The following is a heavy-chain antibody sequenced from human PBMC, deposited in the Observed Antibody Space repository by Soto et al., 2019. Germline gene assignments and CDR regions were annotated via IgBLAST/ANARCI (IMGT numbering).Heavy chain of an antibody. CDR1: GYTFSSNG. D-gene: IGHD3-16*02. Sequence: ASVKVSCKTSGYTFSSNGINWVRQAPGQGLEWMGWISADNGNTNYAQKFQGRVTMTTDTSTSTAYMELRSLRSDDTAVYYCARDIFGGVIGAFDYWGQGTLVTVSS. V-gene: IGHV1-18*01. CDR2: ISADNGNT. J-gene: IGHJ4*02. CDR3: ARDIFGGVIGAFDY.